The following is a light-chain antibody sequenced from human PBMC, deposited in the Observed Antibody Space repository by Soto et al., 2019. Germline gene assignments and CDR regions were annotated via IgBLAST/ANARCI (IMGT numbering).Light chain of an antibody. CDR1: QSISSF. J-gene: IGKJ2*01. V-gene: IGKV1-39*01. Sequence: DIQMTQSPASLSASVGDRVTITCRASQSISSFLNWYQQKPGKAPKCLIYATSSVQSDVPSRLSGSGSGTDFTLTINSLQPEDFATYFCQQSFDTPFTFGQGTKLEIK. CDR3: QQSFDTPFT. CDR2: ATS.